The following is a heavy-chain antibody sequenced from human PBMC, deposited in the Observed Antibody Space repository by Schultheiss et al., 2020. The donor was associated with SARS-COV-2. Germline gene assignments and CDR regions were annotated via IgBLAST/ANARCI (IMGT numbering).Heavy chain of an antibody. D-gene: IGHD6-13*01. V-gene: IGHV4-39*01. J-gene: IGHJ4*02. CDR1: DGSISSSSYY. CDR2: IYYSGST. Sequence: SETLSLTCTVSDGSISSSSYYWGWIRQPPGKGLEWIGSIYYSGSTYYNPSLKSRVTISVDTSKNQFSLKLSSVTAADTAVYYCAIEQQLDGGFDYWGQGTLVTVSS. CDR3: AIEQQLDGGFDY.